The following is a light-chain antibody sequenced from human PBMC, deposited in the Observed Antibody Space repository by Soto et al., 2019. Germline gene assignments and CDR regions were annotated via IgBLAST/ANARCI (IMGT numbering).Light chain of an antibody. CDR1: QSVSSNF. J-gene: IGKJ5*01. CDR2: DTS. CDR3: QQRSNWRIT. V-gene: IGKV3D-20*02. Sequence: EIVLTQSPGILSLSPGERATLSCRASQSVSSNFLAWYQQKPGQTPRLLIYDTSTRATGIPTRFSGSRSGSEFTLTINSLQSEDFAVYYCQQRSNWRITSGQGTRLEIK.